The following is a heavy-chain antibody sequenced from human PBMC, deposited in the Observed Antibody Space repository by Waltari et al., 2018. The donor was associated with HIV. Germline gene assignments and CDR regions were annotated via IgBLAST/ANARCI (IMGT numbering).Heavy chain of an antibody. V-gene: IGHV4-38-2*02. D-gene: IGHD3-10*01. Sequence: QVQLQESGPTLVKPSETLSLLCTISGSSITNAYYWGWIRQPPGKGLEWIANLYPGGSSYYSPSLKNLVATSLDTSKSHFSLRLTSVTAADTAIYYCARSPRSSYSKGFINWGQGILVTVTS. J-gene: IGHJ4*02. CDR3: ARSPRSSYSKGFIN. CDR2: LYPGGSS. CDR1: GSSITNAYY.